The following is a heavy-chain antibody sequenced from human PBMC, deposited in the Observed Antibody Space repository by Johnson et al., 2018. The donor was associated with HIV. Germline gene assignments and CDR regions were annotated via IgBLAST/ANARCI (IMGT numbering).Heavy chain of an antibody. CDR1: GFSFSSYA. Sequence: QVQLVESGGGVVQPGRSLRLSCAASGFSFSSYAMHWVRQAPAKGLEWVAVISYDGSNKYYADSVKGRFTISRDNSKNTLYLQMNSLKTEDTAVYYCTTDRGSSWYPPDAFDIWGQGTMVTVSS. V-gene: IGHV3-30-3*01. D-gene: IGHD6-13*01. CDR2: ISYDGSNK. J-gene: IGHJ3*02. CDR3: TTDRGSSWYPPDAFDI.